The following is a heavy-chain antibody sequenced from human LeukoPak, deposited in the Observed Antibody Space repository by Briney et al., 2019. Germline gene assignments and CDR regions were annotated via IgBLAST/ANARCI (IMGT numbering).Heavy chain of an antibody. J-gene: IGHJ6*02. V-gene: IGHV4-59*08. D-gene: IGHD6-13*01. CDR3: ARGYSSSWPCYYYGMDV. CDR2: IYYSGRT. Sequence: SETLSLTCTASGGSMSSYYWGWVRQPPGKGLEWIGFIYYSGRTNYNPSLKSLVTISVDTSKNQFSLKLSSVTAADTAVYYCARGYSSSWPCYYYGMDVWGQGTTDTVSS. CDR1: GGSMSSYY.